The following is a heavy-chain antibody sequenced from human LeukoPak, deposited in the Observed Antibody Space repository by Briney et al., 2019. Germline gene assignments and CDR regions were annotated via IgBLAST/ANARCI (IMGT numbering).Heavy chain of an antibody. V-gene: IGHV1-69*05. Sequence: SVKVSCKASGGTLTTDFITWVRQAPGQGLEWMGGIIPVFATPKFAQKIQGRVTISTDESTNTAYIELSSLRSDDTAVYYCARAQRIFAPLGYWGQGTLVTVSS. CDR3: ARAQRIFAPLGY. D-gene: IGHD3-3*01. CDR2: IIPVFATP. J-gene: IGHJ4*02. CDR1: GGTLTTDF.